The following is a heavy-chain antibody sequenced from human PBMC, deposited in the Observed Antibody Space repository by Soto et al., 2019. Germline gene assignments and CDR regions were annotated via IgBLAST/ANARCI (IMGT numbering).Heavy chain of an antibody. Sequence: QVQLVESGGGVVQHGRSLRLSCAASGFTFSSYGMHWVRQAPGKGLEWVAVISYDGSNKYYADSVKGRFTISRDNSKITLYLQMNSLRAEDTAVFYCAKDRTPFWWIDVFYAMDVWGQGTTVTVSS. D-gene: IGHD3-16*01. CDR3: AKDRTPFWWIDVFYAMDV. CDR2: ISYDGSNK. CDR1: GFTFSSYG. V-gene: IGHV3-30*18. J-gene: IGHJ6*02.